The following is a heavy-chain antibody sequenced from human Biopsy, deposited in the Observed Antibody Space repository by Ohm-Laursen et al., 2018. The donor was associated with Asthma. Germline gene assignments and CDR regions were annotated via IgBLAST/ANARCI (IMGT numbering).Heavy chain of an antibody. CDR3: ARDPHNSYLASLRTKFNYYYYGMDV. CDR2: IIPFFGTA. V-gene: IGHV1-69*13. Sequence: SVKVSCKASGGTFSSYAISWVRQAPGQGLEWMGGIIPFFGTANYAQKFQGRVTITADESTSTAYMELSSLRSEDTAVYYCARDPHNSYLASLRTKFNYYYYGMDVWGQGTTVTVSS. J-gene: IGHJ6*02. D-gene: IGHD1-7*01. CDR1: GGTFSSYA.